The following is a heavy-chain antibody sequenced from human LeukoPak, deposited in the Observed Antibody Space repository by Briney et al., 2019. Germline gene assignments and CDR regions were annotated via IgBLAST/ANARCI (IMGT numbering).Heavy chain of an antibody. CDR2: IYYSGST. Sequence: KPSETLSLTCTVSGGSISSSSYYWGWIRQPPGKGLEWSGSIYYSGSTYYNPSLKSRVTISVDTSKNQFSLKLSSVTAADTAVYYCAREDSGSYSDAVDIWGQGTMVTVSS. D-gene: IGHD1-26*01. CDR3: AREDSGSYSDAVDI. J-gene: IGHJ3*02. CDR1: GGSISSSSYY. V-gene: IGHV4-39*07.